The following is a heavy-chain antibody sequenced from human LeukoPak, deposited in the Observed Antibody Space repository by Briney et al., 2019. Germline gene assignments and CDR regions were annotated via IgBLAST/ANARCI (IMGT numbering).Heavy chain of an antibody. V-gene: IGHV4-59*01. D-gene: IGHD6-19*01. CDR2: IYYSGST. J-gene: IGHJ4*02. CDR3: ARGYSSGWYYRGGFDY. CDR1: GGSISSYY. Sequence: SETLSLTCNVSGGSISSYYWSWIRQPPGKGLEWIGYIYYSGSTNYNPSLKSRVTISVDTSKNQFSLKLSSVTAADTAVYYCARGYSSGWYYRGGFDYWGQGTLVTVSS.